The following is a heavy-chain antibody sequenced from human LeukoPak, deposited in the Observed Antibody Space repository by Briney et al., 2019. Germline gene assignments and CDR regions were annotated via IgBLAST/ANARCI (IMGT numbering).Heavy chain of an antibody. CDR2: ISYDGSNK. CDR1: GFTFSSYA. V-gene: IGHV3-30-3*01. D-gene: IGHD3-10*01. Sequence: GGSLRLSCAAYGFTFSSYAMHWVRQAPGKGLEWVAVISYDGSNKYYADSVKGRFTISRDNSKNTLYLQMNSLRAEDTAVYYCAREGFGQGFWFDPWGQGTLVTVSS. CDR3: AREGFGQGFWFDP. J-gene: IGHJ5*02.